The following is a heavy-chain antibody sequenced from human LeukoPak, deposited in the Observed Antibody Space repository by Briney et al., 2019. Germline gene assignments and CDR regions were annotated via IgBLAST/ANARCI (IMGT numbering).Heavy chain of an antibody. CDR2: IIPIFGTA. D-gene: IGHD2-2*01. CDR1: GGTFSSYA. V-gene: IGHV1-69*13. J-gene: IGHJ4*02. Sequence: SVKVSCKASGGTFSSYAISWVRQAPGQGLEWMGGIIPIFGTANYAQKLRGRVTITADESTSTAYMELSSLRSEDTAVYYCARDMTRCSSTSCYPYYFDYWGQGTLVTVSS. CDR3: ARDMTRCSSTSCYPYYFDY.